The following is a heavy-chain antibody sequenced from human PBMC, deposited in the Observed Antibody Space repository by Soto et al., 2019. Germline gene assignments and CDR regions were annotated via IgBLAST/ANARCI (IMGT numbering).Heavy chain of an antibody. CDR3: ARDLCSGGSCYGHYFDY. D-gene: IGHD2-15*01. CDR2: IKQDASER. CDR1: GFTFTTSW. V-gene: IGHV3-7*04. Sequence: GGSLRLSCAASGFTFTTSWMSWVRQAPGKGLEWVANIKQDASERYYVDSVKGRFTISRDNAKNSLYLQMNSLRGEDTAVYYCARDLCSGGSCYGHYFDYWGQGTLVTVSS. J-gene: IGHJ4*02.